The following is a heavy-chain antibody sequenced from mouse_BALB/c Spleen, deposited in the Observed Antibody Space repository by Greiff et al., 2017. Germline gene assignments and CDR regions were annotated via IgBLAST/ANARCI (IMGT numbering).Heavy chain of an antibody. V-gene: IGHV1-54*01. CDR3: ARSDYDYDGAGY. J-gene: IGHJ2*01. CDR2: INPGSGGT. Sequence: QVQLQQSGAELVRPGTSVKVSCKASGYAFTNYLIEWVKQRPGQGLEWIGVINPGSGGTNYNEKFKGKATLTADKSSSTAYMQLSSLTSDDSAVYFCARSDYDYDGAGYWGQGTTLTVSS. D-gene: IGHD2-4*01. CDR1: GYAFTNYL.